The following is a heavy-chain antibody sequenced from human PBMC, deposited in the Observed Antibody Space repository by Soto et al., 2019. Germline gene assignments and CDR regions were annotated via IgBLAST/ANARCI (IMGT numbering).Heavy chain of an antibody. CDR3: AKGDNLGPKTGYAFDP. J-gene: IGHJ5*02. Sequence: SQTLSLTCVISGDSVSSNTASWNWIRQSPSRGLEWLGRTYFRSKSYNDYAVSVKSRIIINPDTSNNQFSLQLNSVTPEDTAVYFCAKGDNLGPKTGYAFDPWGQGIMVTVSS. CDR2: TYFRSKSYN. D-gene: IGHD5-12*01. V-gene: IGHV6-1*01. CDR1: GDSVSSNTAS.